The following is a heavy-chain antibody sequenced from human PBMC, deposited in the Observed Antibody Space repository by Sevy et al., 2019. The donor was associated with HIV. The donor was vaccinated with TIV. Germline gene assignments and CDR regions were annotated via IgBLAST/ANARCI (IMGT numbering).Heavy chain of an antibody. CDR2: IKQDGSDK. V-gene: IGHV3-7*01. D-gene: IGHD7-27*01. Sequence: GGSLRLSCAASGFTFNNYWMTWVRQAPGKGLEWVANIKQDGSDKYYMESVKGRFTISRDNTKNSLYFQLNSLRAEDTAVYYCARSCDYWGQMGYWGQGTLVTVSS. CDR3: ARSCDYWGQMGY. J-gene: IGHJ4*02. CDR1: GFTFNNYW.